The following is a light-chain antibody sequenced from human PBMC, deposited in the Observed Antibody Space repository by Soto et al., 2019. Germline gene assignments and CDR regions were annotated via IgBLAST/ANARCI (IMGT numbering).Light chain of an antibody. J-gene: IGKJ4*01. CDR3: QQSHTFPAT. V-gene: IGKV1D-12*01. Sequence: DIQMTQSPSSVSASVGDRVTMTCRASQDIRSWLAWYQQKPGRDPKLLISSASTLQNGVPSRFSGSGSGTDFSLTITNLQPEDFATYFCQQSHTFPATFGGGTKVEVK. CDR2: SAS. CDR1: QDIRSW.